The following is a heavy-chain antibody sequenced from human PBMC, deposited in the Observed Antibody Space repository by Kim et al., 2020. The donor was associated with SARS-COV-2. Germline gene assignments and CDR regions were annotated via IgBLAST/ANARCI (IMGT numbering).Heavy chain of an antibody. CDR2: INHSGST. CDR1: GGSFSGYY. V-gene: IGHV4-34*01. Sequence: SETLSLTCAVYGGSFSGYYWSWIRQPPGKGLEWIGEINHSGSTNYNPSLKSRVTISVDTSKNQFSLKLSSVTAADTAVYYCARAPISDILTGYRALGMDVWGQGTTVTVSS. CDR3: ARAPISDILTGYRALGMDV. J-gene: IGHJ6*02. D-gene: IGHD3-9*01.